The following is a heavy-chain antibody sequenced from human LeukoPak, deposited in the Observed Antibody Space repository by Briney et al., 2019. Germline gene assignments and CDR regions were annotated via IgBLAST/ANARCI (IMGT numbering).Heavy chain of an antibody. CDR1: GFTFSSYA. D-gene: IGHD7-27*01. Sequence: GGSLRLSCAASGFTFSSYAMHWVRQAPGKGLEWVAVISYDGSNKYYADSVKGRFTISRDNSKNTLYLQMNSLRAEDMAVYYCARDHWDPINWFDSWGQGTLVTISS. CDR2: ISYDGSNK. V-gene: IGHV3-30*04. CDR3: ARDHWDPINWFDS. J-gene: IGHJ5*01.